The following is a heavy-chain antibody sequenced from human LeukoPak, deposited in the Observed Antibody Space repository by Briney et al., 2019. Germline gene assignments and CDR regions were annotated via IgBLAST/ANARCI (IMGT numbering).Heavy chain of an antibody. CDR1: GYTFTTYD. Sequence: ASVKVSCKASGYTFTTYDMNWVRQTTGHGLEWMGWMNPNSGNTGYAQRFQGRVTMTRNSSISTAYMDLSSLGSEDTAVYYCARATGKDILTGRKLDYWGQGTLVTVSS. CDR3: ARATGKDILTGRKLDY. J-gene: IGHJ4*02. V-gene: IGHV1-8*01. D-gene: IGHD3-9*01. CDR2: MNPNSGNT.